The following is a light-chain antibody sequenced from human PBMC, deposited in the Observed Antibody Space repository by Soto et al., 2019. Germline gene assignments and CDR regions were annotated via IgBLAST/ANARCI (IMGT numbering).Light chain of an antibody. Sequence: DIQMTQSPSSLSASVGDRVTITCRASQAIRKDLGWYQQKPGKAPKRLIYAASSLHSGVPSSFSGSGSGTEFTLTISSLQPEDFATYCCLQHNSYPLTFGQGTKLEIK. CDR3: LQHNSYPLT. CDR1: QAIRKD. V-gene: IGKV1-17*01. CDR2: AAS. J-gene: IGKJ2*01.